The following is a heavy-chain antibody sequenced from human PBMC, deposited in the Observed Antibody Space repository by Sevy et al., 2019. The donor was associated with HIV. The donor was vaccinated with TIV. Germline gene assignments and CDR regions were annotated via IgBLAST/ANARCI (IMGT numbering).Heavy chain of an antibody. V-gene: IGHV4-39*01. Sequence: SETLSLTCTVSGGSISRSTYSWGWIRQPPGKGLEWIASIYNSGSTYSNLSLESRVTISVDMSKNQFSLRLSSVTAADTAVYYCARHGGIAVATLDYWGQGTLVTVSS. CDR2: IYNSGST. J-gene: IGHJ4*02. CDR3: ARHGGIAVATLDY. CDR1: GGSISRSTYS. D-gene: IGHD6-19*01.